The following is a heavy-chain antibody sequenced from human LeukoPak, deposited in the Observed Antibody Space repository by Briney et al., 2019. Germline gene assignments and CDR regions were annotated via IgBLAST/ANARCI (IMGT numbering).Heavy chain of an antibody. D-gene: IGHD3-3*01. Sequence: SETLSLTCTVSGDSISGFYWSWIRQPPGKGLEWIGSIYYSGSTYYNPSLKSRVTISVDTSKNQFSLKLSSVTAADTAVYYCARGQYYDFWSGYYTPPLDYWGQGTLVTVSS. CDR3: ARGQYYDFWSGYYTPPLDY. J-gene: IGHJ4*02. V-gene: IGHV4-39*07. CDR2: IYYSGST. CDR1: GDSISGFY.